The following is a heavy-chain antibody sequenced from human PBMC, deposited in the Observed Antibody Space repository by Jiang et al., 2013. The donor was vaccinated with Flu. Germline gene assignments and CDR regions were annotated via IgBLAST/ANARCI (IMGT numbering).Heavy chain of an antibody. CDR2: IYYSGST. CDR3: ARAVVVAGACFDY. J-gene: IGHJ4*02. D-gene: IGHD6-19*01. Sequence: SLTCTVSGGSVSSGNYYWSWIRQPPGKGLEWIGYIYYSGSTNYNPSLKSRVTISVDTSKNQFSLKLSSVTAADTAVYYCARAVVVAGACFDYWGQGTLVTVSS. V-gene: IGHV4-61*01. CDR1: GGSVSSGNYY.